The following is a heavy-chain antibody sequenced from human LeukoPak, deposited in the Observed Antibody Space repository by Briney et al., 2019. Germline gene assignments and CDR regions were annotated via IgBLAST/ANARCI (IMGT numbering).Heavy chain of an antibody. V-gene: IGHV3-48*03. CDR1: GFTFSNYE. Sequence: PGGSLRLSCAASGFTFSNYELNWVRQAPGKGLEWLSYITSSGGAKYYADSVKGRFVISRDNAKNLLYLQMNSLRAVDTAVYYCARGAPGELLHKTFDYWGQGTLVTVSS. CDR2: ITSSGGAK. D-gene: IGHD1-26*01. J-gene: IGHJ4*02. CDR3: ARGAPGELLHKTFDY.